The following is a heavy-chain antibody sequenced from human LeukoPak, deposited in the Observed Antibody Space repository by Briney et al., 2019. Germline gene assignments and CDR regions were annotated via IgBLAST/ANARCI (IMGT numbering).Heavy chain of an antibody. V-gene: IGHV3-15*01. Sequence: GGSVRLFCAACGFTFSRTWMRWVRQARGEGGEWGGRIKRSIDGGTTDYAAPVNGRFTISRDDSKNTLYLQMNSLKTEHTAVYYCVTGLGRTDHDYWGQGTLVTVSS. J-gene: IGHJ4*02. D-gene: IGHD1/OR15-1a*01. CDR1: GFTFSRTW. CDR3: VTGLGRTDHDY. CDR2: IKRSIDGGTT.